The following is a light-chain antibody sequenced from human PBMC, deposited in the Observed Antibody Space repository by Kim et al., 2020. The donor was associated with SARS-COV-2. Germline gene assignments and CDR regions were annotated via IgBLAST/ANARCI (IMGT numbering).Light chain of an antibody. CDR1: RSDVGGYNY. Sequence: AITISCTGTRSDVGGYNYVSWYQQHPGKAPKLMIYDVSNRPSGVSNRFSGSKSGNTASLTISGLQAEDEADYYCSSYTSSSTLGVFGGGTKLTVL. J-gene: IGLJ3*02. CDR2: DVS. V-gene: IGLV2-14*03. CDR3: SSYTSSSTLGV.